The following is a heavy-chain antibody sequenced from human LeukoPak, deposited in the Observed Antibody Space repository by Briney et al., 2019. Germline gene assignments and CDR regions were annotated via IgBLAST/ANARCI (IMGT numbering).Heavy chain of an antibody. Sequence: SQTLSLTCTVSGGSISSGSYYWSWIRQPAGKGLEWIGRIYTSGSTNYNPSLKSRVTISVDTSKNQFSLKLSSVTAADTAVYYCAGEGVSNWFDPWGQGTLVTVSS. CDR2: IYTSGST. CDR3: AGEGVSNWFDP. CDR1: GGSISSGSYY. V-gene: IGHV4-61*02. J-gene: IGHJ5*02.